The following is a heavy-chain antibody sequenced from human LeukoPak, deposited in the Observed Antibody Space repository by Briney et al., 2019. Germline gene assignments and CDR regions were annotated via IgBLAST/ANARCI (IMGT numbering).Heavy chain of an antibody. D-gene: IGHD3-22*01. CDR1: GFRFSDYA. V-gene: IGHV3-23*01. CDR2: VNENSRRT. Sequence: PGGSLRLSCAASGFRFSDYAMGWVRQAPGKGLEWVSTVNENSRRTYYADSVKGWFTMSRDNSKNTLYLQMNSLRAEDTAIYYCTKEGRPNSRGGYYDYWGQGTRVTVSS. CDR3: TKEGRPNSRGGYYDY. J-gene: IGHJ4*02.